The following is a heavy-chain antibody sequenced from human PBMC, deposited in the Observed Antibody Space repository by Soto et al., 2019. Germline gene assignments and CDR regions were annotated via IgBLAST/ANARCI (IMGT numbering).Heavy chain of an antibody. CDR1: GYTFAGYW. CDR2: IYPSDSDT. D-gene: IGHD1-1*01. Sequence: EAMKLSCKGSGYTFAGYWIALVRQMPGKGLELMGIIYPSDSDTRYRPSFQGQVTISADKSISSAYLQWSSLRASDTARYYCARGGVSTRTFGEWGKGTQGTGSS. J-gene: IGHJ4*02. CDR3: ARGGVSTRTFGE. V-gene: IGHV5-51*01.